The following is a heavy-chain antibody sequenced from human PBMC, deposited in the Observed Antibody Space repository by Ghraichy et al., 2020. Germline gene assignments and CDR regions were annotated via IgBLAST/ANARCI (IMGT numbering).Heavy chain of an antibody. CDR2: INPNSGGT. D-gene: IGHD3-22*01. V-gene: IGHV1-2*02. CDR1: GYTFTGYY. Sequence: ASVKVSCKASGYTFTGYYMHWVRQAPGQGLEWMGWINPNSGGTNYAQKFQGRVTMTRDTSISTAYMELSRLRSDDTAVYYCASHGRDTMIVVVSDAFDIWGQGTMVTVSS. J-gene: IGHJ3*02. CDR3: ASHGRDTMIVVVSDAFDI.